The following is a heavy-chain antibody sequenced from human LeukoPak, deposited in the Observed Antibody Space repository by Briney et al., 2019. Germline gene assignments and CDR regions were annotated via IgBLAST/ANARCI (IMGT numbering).Heavy chain of an antibody. CDR1: GGSISSNNW. CDR2: IYHSGSP. J-gene: IGHJ4*02. V-gene: IGHV4-4*02. Sequence: PSETLSLICAVSGGSISSNNWWGWVRQPPGKGLEWIGEIYHSGSPNYNPSLKNRVTISVDKSRNHLSLNLSSVTAADTAVYYCARVNINNWHSCDYWGQGTLVTVSS. CDR3: ARVNINNWHSCDY. D-gene: IGHD1-1*01.